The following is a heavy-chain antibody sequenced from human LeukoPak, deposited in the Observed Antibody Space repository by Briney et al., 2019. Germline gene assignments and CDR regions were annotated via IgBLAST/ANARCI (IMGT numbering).Heavy chain of an antibody. V-gene: IGHV3-74*01. CDR3: ARETGSYYSLGY. Sequence: GGSLRLSCAASGFTFSSYWMHWVRQAPGKGLVWVSRISINSDGSSTSYADSVKGRFTISRDNAKNTLYLQMDSLRAEDTAMYYCARETGSYYSLGYWGQGTLVTVSS. D-gene: IGHD1-26*01. CDR2: ISINSDGSST. J-gene: IGHJ4*02. CDR1: GFTFSSYW.